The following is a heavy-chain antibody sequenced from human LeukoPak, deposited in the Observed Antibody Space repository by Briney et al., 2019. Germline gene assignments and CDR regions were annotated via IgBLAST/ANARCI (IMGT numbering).Heavy chain of an antibody. CDR3: ARVHYDILTFDY. V-gene: IGHV4-59*01. D-gene: IGHD3-9*01. J-gene: IGHJ4*02. CDR1: GGSISSYY. CDR2: IYYSGST. Sequence: SETLSLTCTVSGGSISSYYWSWIRQPPGKGLEWIGYIYYSGSTNYNPSLKSRVTISVDTSKNQFSLNLSSVTAADTAVYYCARVHYDILTFDYWGQGTLVTVSS.